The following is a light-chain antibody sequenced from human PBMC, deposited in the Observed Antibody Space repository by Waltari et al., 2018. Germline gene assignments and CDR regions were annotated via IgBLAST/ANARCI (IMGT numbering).Light chain of an antibody. V-gene: IGKV3-20*01. CDR2: HAS. J-gene: IGKJ1*01. Sequence: SFSASESISRFLAGDQHKPGQAPRLLIFHASTRATGIPDRFSGSGSGTDFSLIISRLEPEDFVVYYCQKYESLPATFGQGTKVEIK. CDR3: QKYESLPAT. CDR1: ESISRF.